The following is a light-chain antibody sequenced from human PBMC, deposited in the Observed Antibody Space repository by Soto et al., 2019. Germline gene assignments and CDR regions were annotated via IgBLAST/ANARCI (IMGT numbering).Light chain of an antibody. CDR2: AAS. CDR1: HGISSY. Sequence: ILLTQSPASLSASVGDRVTITCRASHGISSYLAWYQQKRGKAPKLLIYAASTMKSGVPSRISASGSGTEITPIISRLQPDVFVTYCRQQNKSYSWTFGQGTKVDIK. CDR3: QQNKSYSWT. J-gene: IGKJ1*01. V-gene: IGKV1-9*01.